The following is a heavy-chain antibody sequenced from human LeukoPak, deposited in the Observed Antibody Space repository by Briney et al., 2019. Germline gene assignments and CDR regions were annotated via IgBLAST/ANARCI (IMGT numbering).Heavy chain of an antibody. CDR2: IYYSGST. CDR3: ANAYSGSYYP. Sequence: SETLSLTCTVSGGSISSSSYYWGWIRQPPGKGLEWIGSIYYSGSTYYNPSLKSRVTISVDTSKNQFSLKLSSVTAADTAVYYCANAYSGSYYPWGQGTLVTVSS. D-gene: IGHD1-26*01. V-gene: IGHV4-39*07. CDR1: GGSISSSSYY. J-gene: IGHJ5*02.